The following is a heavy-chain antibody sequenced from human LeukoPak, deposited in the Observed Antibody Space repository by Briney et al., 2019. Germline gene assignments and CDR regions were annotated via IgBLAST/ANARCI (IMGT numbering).Heavy chain of an antibody. J-gene: IGHJ4*02. CDR3: ARESNSNYLYFDY. D-gene: IGHD4-11*01. CDR1: GYTFTGYY. CDR2: INPNSGGT. V-gene: IGHV1-2*06. Sequence: GASVKVSCKASGYTFTGYYMHWVRQAPGHGLEWMGRINPNSGGTNYAQKFQGRVTMTRDTSISTAYMELSRLRSDDTAVYYCARESNSNYLYFDYWGQGTLLTVSS.